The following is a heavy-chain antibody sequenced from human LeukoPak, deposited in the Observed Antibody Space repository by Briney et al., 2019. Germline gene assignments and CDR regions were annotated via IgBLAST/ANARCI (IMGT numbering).Heavy chain of an antibody. Sequence: GGSLRLSCAASGFTFSSYGMHWVRQAPGKGLEWVAVIWYDGSNKYYADSVKGRFTVSRDNSKNTLYLQMNSLRAEDTAVYYCARDSNGYEPTILDYWGQGTLATVSS. CDR3: ARDSNGYEPTILDY. D-gene: IGHD5-12*01. CDR1: GFTFSSYG. J-gene: IGHJ4*02. CDR2: IWYDGSNK. V-gene: IGHV3-33*01.